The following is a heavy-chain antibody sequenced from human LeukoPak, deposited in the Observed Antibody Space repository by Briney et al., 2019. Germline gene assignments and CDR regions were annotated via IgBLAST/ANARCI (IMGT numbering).Heavy chain of an antibody. V-gene: IGHV4-59*11. CDR3: ARGRMPSRYRGFDY. Sequence: SETLSLTCTVSGGPISSHYWSWIRQPPGQGLEWIGYISDSGNNDYNPSLKIRVTISADASTNQLSLKMNSVTAADTAMYYCARGRMPSRYRGFDYWGQGIPVTVSS. CDR1: GGPISSHY. J-gene: IGHJ4*02. D-gene: IGHD1-26*01. CDR2: ISDSGNN.